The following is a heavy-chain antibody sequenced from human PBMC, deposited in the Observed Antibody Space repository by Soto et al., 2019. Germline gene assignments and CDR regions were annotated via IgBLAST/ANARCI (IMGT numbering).Heavy chain of an antibody. J-gene: IGHJ4*02. CDR2: ISGSGGST. D-gene: IGHD3-10*01. Sequence: EVQLLESGGGLVQPGGSLRLSCAASGFTFSSYDMSWVRQAPGKGLEWVSAISGSGGSTYYADSVKGRFTISRDNSKNTLYLQMNGLRAEDTAVYYCAPHLCFGELYYWGQGTLVTVSS. CDR3: APHLCFGELYY. V-gene: IGHV3-23*01. CDR1: GFTFSSYD.